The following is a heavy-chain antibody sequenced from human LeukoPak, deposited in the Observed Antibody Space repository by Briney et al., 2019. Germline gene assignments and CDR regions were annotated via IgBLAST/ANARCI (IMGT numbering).Heavy chain of an antibody. CDR2: FNREYAGP. D-gene: IGHD3-22*01. J-gene: IGHJ4*02. V-gene: IGHV1-24*01. CDR3: ATLDSYYDNSGRPLIPD. CDR1: GYTLTDFS. Sequence: ASVKVSCNISGYTLTDFSMHWVRQAPGKALEWVGGFNREYAGPIYAPHFRGRVTVTEDTSTETAYMELSSFRSEDTAVYFCATLDSYYDNSGRPLIPDWGQGTLVTVSS.